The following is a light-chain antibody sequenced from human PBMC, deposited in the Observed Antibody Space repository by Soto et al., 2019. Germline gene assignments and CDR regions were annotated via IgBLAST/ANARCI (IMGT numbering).Light chain of an antibody. J-gene: IGKJ4*01. CDR1: QSINNW. CDR3: QQLNSYPLT. CDR2: DAS. V-gene: IGKV1-5*01. Sequence: DIHMTQSPSTLSASVGYRFTITCRAGQSINNWLAWYQQKPGKAPKFLIYDASNLESGVPSRFRGSGSGTKFTLTIASLPPDDFETYYCQQLNSYPLTFGGGTKVDIK.